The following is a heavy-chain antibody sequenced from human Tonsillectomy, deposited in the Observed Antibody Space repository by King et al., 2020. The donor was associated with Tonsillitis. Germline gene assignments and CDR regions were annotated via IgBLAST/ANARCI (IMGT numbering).Heavy chain of an antibody. CDR3: ARVGYYYGSEALDF. J-gene: IGHJ4*02. CDR1: GYSISTGYY. D-gene: IGHD3-10*01. V-gene: IGHV4-38-2*01. Sequence: QLQESGPGLVKPSETLSLTCAVSGYSISTGYYWGWIRQPPGKGLEWIWSIYHSGSTAYNPSLKSRVTISVNTSKNQFSLKLSSVTAADTAVYYCARVGYYYGSEALDFWGQGTLVTVSS. CDR2: IYHSGST.